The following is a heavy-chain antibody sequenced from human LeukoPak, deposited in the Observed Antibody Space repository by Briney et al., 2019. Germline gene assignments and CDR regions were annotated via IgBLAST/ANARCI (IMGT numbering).Heavy chain of an antibody. CDR2: IYHSGTT. Sequence: PSETLSLTCAVSGGSISSGGYSWSWVRQPPGEGLEWVGYIYHSGTTYYNPSLQSRVTISVDTSKNQFSLRLSSVTAADTAVYYCAREEEATTLRPVYYFDYWGQGTLVTVSS. J-gene: IGHJ4*02. V-gene: IGHV4-30-2*01. CDR3: AREEEATTLRPVYYFDY. CDR1: GGSISSGGYS. D-gene: IGHD4-11*01.